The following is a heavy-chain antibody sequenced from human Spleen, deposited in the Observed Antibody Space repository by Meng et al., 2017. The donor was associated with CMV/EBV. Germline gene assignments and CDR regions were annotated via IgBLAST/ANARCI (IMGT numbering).Heavy chain of an antibody. J-gene: IGHJ4*02. D-gene: IGHD3-16*02. V-gene: IGHV3-53*01. CDR3: ARDYPPLY. CDR2: IYSDDTT. Sequence: GESLKISCAASGFTVSSNSMSWVRQAPGKGLEWVSLIYSDDTTYYADSVRGRFTISRDNSKNTVYLQMHSLRAEDTAVYYCARDYPPLYWGQGTLVTVSS. CDR1: GFTVSSNS.